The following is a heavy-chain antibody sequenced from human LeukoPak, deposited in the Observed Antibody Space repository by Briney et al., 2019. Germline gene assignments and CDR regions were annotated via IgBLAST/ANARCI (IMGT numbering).Heavy chain of an antibody. Sequence: GGSLRLSCAGSGFNFIYYAMHWGRQAPGKGLEWVAAISYDGTKTFYSDSVKGRMTISRDISKNTLYLQMNSLRPEDTAVYYCARAPDGMDVWGQGTTVTVSS. CDR3: ARAPDGMDV. V-gene: IGHV3-30-3*01. J-gene: IGHJ6*02. CDR1: GFNFIYYA. CDR2: ISYDGTKT.